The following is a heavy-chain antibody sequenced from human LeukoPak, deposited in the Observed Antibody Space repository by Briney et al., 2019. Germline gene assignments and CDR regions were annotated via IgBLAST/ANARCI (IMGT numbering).Heavy chain of an antibody. V-gene: IGHV4-59*01. J-gene: IGHJ4*02. CDR1: GGSISSYY. Sequence: LGTLSLTCTVSGGSISSYYWSWIRQPPGKGLEWIGYIYYSGSTNYNPSLKSRVTISVDTSKNQFSLMLSSVTAADTAVYYCARSGSKSGTDYWGQGTLVTVSS. D-gene: IGHD3-10*01. CDR3: ARSGSKSGTDY. CDR2: IYYSGST.